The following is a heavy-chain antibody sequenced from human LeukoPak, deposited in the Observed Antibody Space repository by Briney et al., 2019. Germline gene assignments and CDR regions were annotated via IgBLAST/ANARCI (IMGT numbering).Heavy chain of an antibody. CDR2: IHYSGST. CDR1: GGSVSSYH. Sequence: SETLSLTCTVSGGSVSSYHWIWIRQPPGKGLEWIGYIHYSGSTNYNPSLKSRVTTSVDTSKKQFSLKLRSVTAADTAGYYCARSVSWGLLVRDDAFDIWGQGTMVTVSS. CDR3: ARSVSWGLLVRDDAFDI. V-gene: IGHV4-59*08. D-gene: IGHD2-21*01. J-gene: IGHJ3*02.